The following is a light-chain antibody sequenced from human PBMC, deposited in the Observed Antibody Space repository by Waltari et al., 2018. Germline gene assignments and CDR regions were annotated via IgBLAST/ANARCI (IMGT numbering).Light chain of an antibody. CDR3: QQRINWPLT. V-gene: IGKV3-11*01. J-gene: IGKJ4*01. Sequence: EIVLTQSPATLSLSPGERAILSSRASQSVSSYLTWYQQKPGQAPRLLIYDASNRATGTPARFSGSGSGTDFTLTISSLEPEDFAVYYCQQRINWPLTFGGGTNVEIK. CDR1: QSVSSY. CDR2: DAS.